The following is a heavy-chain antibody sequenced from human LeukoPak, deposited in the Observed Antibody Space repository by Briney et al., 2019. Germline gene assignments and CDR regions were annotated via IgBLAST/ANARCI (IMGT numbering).Heavy chain of an antibody. CDR1: GFTFSSYG. CDR2: IWYDGSNK. V-gene: IGHV3-30*02. D-gene: IGHD5-12*01. CDR3: ATRTPYSGYDRLSDY. Sequence: PGGSLRLSCAASGFTFSSYGMHWVRQAPGKGLEWVAVIWYDGSNKYYADSVKGRFTISRDNSKNTLYLQMNSLRAEDTAVYYCATRTPYSGYDRLSDYWGQGTLVTVSS. J-gene: IGHJ4*02.